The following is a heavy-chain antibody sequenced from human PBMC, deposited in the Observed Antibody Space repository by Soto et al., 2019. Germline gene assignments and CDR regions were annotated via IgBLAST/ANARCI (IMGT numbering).Heavy chain of an antibody. J-gene: IGHJ6*03. D-gene: IGHD3-16*01. CDR2: IIPILGIA. V-gene: IGHV1-69*04. CDR3: AKEVMDYYYTYLEV. CDR1: GCTFSSYT. Sequence: ASVKVSCKASGCTFSSYTISWVRQAPGQGLEWMGRIIPILGIANYARKFQGRVTITADKSTSTAYMELSSLRSDDTAVYYCAKEVMDYYYTYLEVGGNGTTDTVS.